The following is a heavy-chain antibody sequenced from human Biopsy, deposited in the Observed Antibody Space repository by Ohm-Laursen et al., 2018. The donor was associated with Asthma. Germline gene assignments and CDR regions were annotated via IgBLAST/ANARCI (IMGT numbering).Heavy chain of an antibody. V-gene: IGHV4-59*01. D-gene: IGHD3-3*01. Sequence: GTLSLTCTVSGGSISGFYWSWIRQPSGKGLEWIGYIYYTGTTNYNPSLKSRVSISVDTSKNQFSLKLTSVTAADTAVYYCARDFGGWYYFDNWGQGSLVTVSS. CDR2: IYYTGTT. CDR3: ARDFGGWYYFDN. CDR1: GGSISGFY. J-gene: IGHJ4*02.